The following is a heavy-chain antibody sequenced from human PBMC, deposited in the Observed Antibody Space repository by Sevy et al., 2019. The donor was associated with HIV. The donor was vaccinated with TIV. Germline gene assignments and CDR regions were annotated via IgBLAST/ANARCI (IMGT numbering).Heavy chain of an antibody. CDR2: FDPADGET. CDR3: ATTKDYYEGSGYPFDG. Sequence: ASVKVSCKVSGSALTELAMHWVRQAPGKGLEWMATFDPADGETFYAQKFQGRVTMTEDTSTDTAYLELVSLRSEDTAVYYCATTKDYYEGSGYPFDGWGQGTLVTVSS. CDR1: GSALTELA. D-gene: IGHD3-22*01. J-gene: IGHJ4*01. V-gene: IGHV1-24*01.